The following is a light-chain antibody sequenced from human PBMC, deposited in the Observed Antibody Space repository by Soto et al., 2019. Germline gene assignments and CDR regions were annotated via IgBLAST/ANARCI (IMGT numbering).Light chain of an antibody. CDR3: QQSYSTPLP. Sequence: DIQMTQSPSSLSASVGDRVTITCRASQSISSYLNWYQQKPGKAPKLLIYAASSLQSGVPSRFSGSGSGTDFTLTISILQPEDLATYYCQQSYSTPLPFGQGTKVDIK. CDR2: AAS. J-gene: IGKJ1*01. CDR1: QSISSY. V-gene: IGKV1-39*01.